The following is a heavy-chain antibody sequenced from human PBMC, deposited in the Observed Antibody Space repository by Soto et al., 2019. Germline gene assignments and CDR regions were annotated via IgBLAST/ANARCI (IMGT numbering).Heavy chain of an antibody. D-gene: IGHD6-13*01. V-gene: IGHV4-39*07. Sequence: PSETLSLTCSVSGGSISSSPYYWGWIRQPPGKGLEWLGTIYYSGTTSYNPSLKSRVIISVDTSNNQLFLELSSLRSEDTAVYYCAAFGSPAAGTFDYWGQGTLVTVSS. J-gene: IGHJ4*02. CDR3: AAFGSPAAGTFDY. CDR1: GGSISSSPYY. CDR2: IYYSGTT.